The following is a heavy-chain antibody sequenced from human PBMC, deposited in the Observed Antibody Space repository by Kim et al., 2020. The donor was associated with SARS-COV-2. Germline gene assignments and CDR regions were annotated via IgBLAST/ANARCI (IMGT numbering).Heavy chain of an antibody. Sequence: SETLSLTSTVSGGSVSSGSYYWSWIRQPPGKGLEWIGYIYYSGSTNYNPSLKSRVTISVDTSKNQFSLKLSSVTAADTAVYYCARDRCSSTSCYGGGYY. CDR2: IYYSGST. CDR3: ARDRCSSTSCYGGGYY. CDR1: GGSVSSGSYY. J-gene: IGHJ6*01. D-gene: IGHD2-2*01. V-gene: IGHV4-61*01.